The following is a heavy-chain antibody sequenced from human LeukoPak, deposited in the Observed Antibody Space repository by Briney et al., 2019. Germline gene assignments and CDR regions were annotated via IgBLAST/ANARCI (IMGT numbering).Heavy chain of an antibody. V-gene: IGHV3-30*04. Sequence: GGSLRLSCAASGFTFSSYEMNWVRQAPGKGLEGGAVISYDGSNKYYADSVKGRFTISRDNSKNTLYLQMNSLRAEDTAVYYCARDGDMRTTTIFGVVLGWGQGTLVTVSS. J-gene: IGHJ4*02. D-gene: IGHD3-3*01. CDR2: ISYDGSNK. CDR3: ARDGDMRTTTIFGVVLG. CDR1: GFTFSSYE.